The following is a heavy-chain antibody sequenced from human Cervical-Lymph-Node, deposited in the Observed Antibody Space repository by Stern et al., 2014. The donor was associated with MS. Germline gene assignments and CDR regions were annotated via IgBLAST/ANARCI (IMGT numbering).Heavy chain of an antibody. CDR2: INPHTGGT. CDR3: ARDQRGITIFGVVTDYYYLGMDV. J-gene: IGHJ6*02. D-gene: IGHD3-3*01. CDR1: GYIFTGYY. V-gene: IGHV1-2*07. Sequence: MQLVESGAEVKKPGASVKVSCKTSGYIFTGYYIHWVRQAPGPGLEWMAWINPHTGGTKYAHKFQGRVTMSRDTSISTAYVELSSLTSDDTAVYYCARDQRGITIFGVVTDYYYLGMDVWGQGTTVTVSS.